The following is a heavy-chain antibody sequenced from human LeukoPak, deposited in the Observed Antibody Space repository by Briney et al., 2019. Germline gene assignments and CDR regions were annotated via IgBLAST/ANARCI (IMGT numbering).Heavy chain of an antibody. Sequence: GASVKVSCKASGYTLSDYYMHWVRQAPGQGLEWMGWINPNSGGTKYAQKFQGRVTMTRDTSISTAYMELSRLRSDDTAVYYCAGVYYDGSGSFDYWGQGTLVTVSS. CDR2: INPNSGGT. CDR1: GYTLSDYY. D-gene: IGHD3-22*01. J-gene: IGHJ4*02. V-gene: IGHV1-2*02. CDR3: AGVYYDGSGSFDY.